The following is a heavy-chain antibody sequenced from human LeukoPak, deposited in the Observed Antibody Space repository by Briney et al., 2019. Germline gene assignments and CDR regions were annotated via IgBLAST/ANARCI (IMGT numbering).Heavy chain of an antibody. J-gene: IGHJ3*01. Sequence: PGKSLRLSCAASGFTFSSYGMHWVRQAPGKGLEWVAVIWYDGRNKHYADSVKGRFTISRDNAKNSLYLQMNSLRAEDTAVYYCARDAWDAFDVWGQGTMVTVSS. V-gene: IGHV3-33*01. CDR3: ARDAWDAFDV. CDR1: GFTFSSYG. CDR2: IWYDGRNK.